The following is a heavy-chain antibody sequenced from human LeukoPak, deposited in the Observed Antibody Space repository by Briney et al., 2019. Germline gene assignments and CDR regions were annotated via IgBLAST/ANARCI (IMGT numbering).Heavy chain of an antibody. J-gene: IGHJ4*02. V-gene: IGHV3-23*01. D-gene: IGHD3-10*01. CDR3: AKLTSGWFEVF. CDR1: GFMFNNYP. CDR2: IRPSDGST. Sequence: GGSLRLSCAASGFMFNNYPVTWVRQAPGKGLEWVSAIRPSDGSTFYADSVMGRFTISRDSSKNTLYLQMNNLRVEDTALYFCAKLTSGWFEVFWGQGTLVTVSS.